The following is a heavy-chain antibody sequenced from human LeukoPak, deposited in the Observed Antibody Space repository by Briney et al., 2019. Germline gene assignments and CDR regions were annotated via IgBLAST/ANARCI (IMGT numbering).Heavy chain of an antibody. Sequence: SETLSLTCAVYGGSFSGYYWSWIRQPPGKGLEWIGYISYSGSTNYNPSLKSRVTVSVDTSKNQFSLKLSSVTAADTAVYYCATTRVVGATTFDYWGQGTLVTVSS. CDR1: GGSFSGYY. CDR2: ISYSGST. CDR3: ATTRVVGATTFDY. V-gene: IGHV4-59*01. J-gene: IGHJ4*02. D-gene: IGHD1-26*01.